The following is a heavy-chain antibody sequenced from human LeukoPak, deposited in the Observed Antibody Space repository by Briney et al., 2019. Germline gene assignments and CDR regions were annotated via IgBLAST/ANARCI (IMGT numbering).Heavy chain of an antibody. CDR3: ARGRGARYCGGDCYTSWFDP. CDR1: GFTFDDYG. V-gene: IGHV3-20*01. CDR2: INWNGGST. J-gene: IGHJ5*02. Sequence: GGSLRLSCAASGFTFDDYGMSWVRQAPGKGLEWVSGINWNGGSTGYADSVKGRFTISRDNAKNSLYLQMNSLRAEDTALYHCARGRGARYCGGDCYTSWFDPWGQGTLVTVSS. D-gene: IGHD2-21*02.